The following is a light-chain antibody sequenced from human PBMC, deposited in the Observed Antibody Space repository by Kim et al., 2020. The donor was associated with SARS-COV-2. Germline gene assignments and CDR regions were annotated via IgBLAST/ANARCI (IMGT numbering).Light chain of an antibody. V-gene: IGKV1-39*01. Sequence: DIQITQSPSSLSASVGDRVIITCRTSQSISSHLNWYQQKPRKGPKLLVFAASNLQSGVPSRFSGSGSGTEFTLTIRALQPEDSATYYCQQGYSSPPITFGRGTRLEI. CDR3: QQGYSSPPIT. J-gene: IGKJ5*01. CDR1: QSISSH. CDR2: AAS.